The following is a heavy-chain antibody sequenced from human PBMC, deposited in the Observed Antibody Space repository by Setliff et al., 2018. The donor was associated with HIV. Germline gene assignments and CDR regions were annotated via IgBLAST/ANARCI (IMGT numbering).Heavy chain of an antibody. Sequence: GGSLRLSCAASGFIFSSYGMHWVRQAPGKGLEWVAFIRYDGSKKYYADSVKGRFTISRDNSKNTLYLQMNNLRAEDTAVYYCAKDLEVLLDYYYMDVWGKGTTVTVS. CDR3: AKDLEVLLDYYYMDV. J-gene: IGHJ6*03. CDR1: GFIFSSYG. CDR2: IRYDGSKK. D-gene: IGHD1-26*01. V-gene: IGHV3-30*02.